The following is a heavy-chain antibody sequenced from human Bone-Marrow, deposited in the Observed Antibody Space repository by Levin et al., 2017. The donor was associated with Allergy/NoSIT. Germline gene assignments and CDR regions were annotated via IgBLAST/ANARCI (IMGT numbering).Heavy chain of an antibody. D-gene: IGHD6-13*01. CDR1: GFTFSSYG. CDR2: ISYDGSNK. Sequence: GESLKISCAASGFTFSSYGMHWVRQAPGKGLEWVAVISYDGSNKYYADSVKGRFTISRDNSKNTLYLQMNSLRAEDTAVYYCAKDPSSRDDPWGQGTLVTVSS. CDR3: AKDPSSRDDP. V-gene: IGHV3-30*18. J-gene: IGHJ5*02.